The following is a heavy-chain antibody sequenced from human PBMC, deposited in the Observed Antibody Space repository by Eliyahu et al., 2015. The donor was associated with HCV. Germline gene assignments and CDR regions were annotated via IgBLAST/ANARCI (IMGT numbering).Heavy chain of an antibody. CDR1: GGSISXGGYY. J-gene: IGHJ4*02. D-gene: IGHD3-22*01. V-gene: IGHV4-31*03. CDR3: AREYGRDYDSSGYYLDY. CDR2: IYYSGST. Sequence: QVQLQESGPGLVKPSQTLSLTCTXXGGSISXGGYYWSWIRQHPEKGLEWIGYIYYSGSTYYNPSLKSRVTISVDTSKNQFSLKLSSVTAADTAVYYCAREYGRDYDSSGYYLDYWGQGTLVTVSS.